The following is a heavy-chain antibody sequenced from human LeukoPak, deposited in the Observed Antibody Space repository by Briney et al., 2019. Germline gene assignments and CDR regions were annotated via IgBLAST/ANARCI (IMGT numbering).Heavy chain of an antibody. CDR3: ARVRYCSTNRCYDREFDN. J-gene: IGHJ4*02. D-gene: IGHD2-2*01. V-gene: IGHV4-4*02. Sequence: PSGTLSLTGGVPGGSISNTNWWPWVRQPPGKGRRWIGEVNLQGSTNYNPSLKSRVTISVDTSKNQFSLKLNSVTAADTAVYYCARVRYCSTNRCYDREFDNWGQGTLVTVSS. CDR1: GGSISNTNW. CDR2: VNLQGST.